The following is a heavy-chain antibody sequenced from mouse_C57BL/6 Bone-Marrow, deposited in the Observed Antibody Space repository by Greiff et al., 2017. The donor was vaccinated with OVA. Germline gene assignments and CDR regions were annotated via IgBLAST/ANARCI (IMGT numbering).Heavy chain of an antibody. J-gene: IGHJ3*01. CDR3: ASIRAY. CDR2: IHPNSGST. Sequence: QVQLQQPGAELVKPGASVKLSCKASGYTFTSYWMHWVKQRPGQGLEWIGMIHPNSGSTNYNEKFKSKATLTVDKSSCTAYIQLSSLTSEDSAVYYCASIRAYWGQGTLVTVSA. V-gene: IGHV1-64*01. CDR1: GYTFTSYW.